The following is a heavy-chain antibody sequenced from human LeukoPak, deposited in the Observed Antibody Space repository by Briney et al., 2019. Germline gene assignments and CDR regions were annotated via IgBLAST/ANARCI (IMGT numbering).Heavy chain of an antibody. Sequence: VCSENDGCKAYERSVGSDARTWLRQDPEKGLEWMGRIIPILGIANYAQKFQGRVTITADKSTSTAYMELSSLRSEDTAVYYCASTEGAGSYYTPGRWGQGTLVTVSS. CDR3: ASTEGAGSYYTPGR. D-gene: IGHD3-10*01. V-gene: IGHV1-69*04. CDR1: ERSVGSDA. J-gene: IGHJ4*02. CDR2: IIPILGIA.